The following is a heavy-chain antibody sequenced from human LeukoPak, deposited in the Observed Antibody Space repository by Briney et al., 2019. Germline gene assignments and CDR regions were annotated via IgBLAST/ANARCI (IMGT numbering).Heavy chain of an antibody. V-gene: IGHV1-24*01. J-gene: IGHJ4*02. CDR1: GYTLSDLS. Sequence: ASVKVSCKVFGYTLSDLSMHWVRQAPGKWLEWMGSFALEDGEKVYAQKFQGRVTMTEDTSTDTAYMELSSLRSEDTAVYYCATAFAGNLVDDWGQGTLVTVSS. CDR3: ATAFAGNLVDD. D-gene: IGHD1-14*01. CDR2: FALEDGEK.